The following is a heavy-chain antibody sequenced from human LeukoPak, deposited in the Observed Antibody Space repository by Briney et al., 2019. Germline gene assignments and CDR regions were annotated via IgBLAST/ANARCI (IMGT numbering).Heavy chain of an antibody. V-gene: IGHV6-1*01. CDR2: TYYRSKWFN. CDR3: ASRNIASLTLDI. Sequence: SQTLSLTCAISGDSVSSNSATWNWIRQSPSRGLEWLGRTYYRSKWFNDYALSVKSRITINPDTSKNQFSLQLNSVTPEDTAVYYCASRNIASLTLDIWGQGTMVTVPS. D-gene: IGHD3-3*02. J-gene: IGHJ3*02. CDR1: GDSVSSNSAT.